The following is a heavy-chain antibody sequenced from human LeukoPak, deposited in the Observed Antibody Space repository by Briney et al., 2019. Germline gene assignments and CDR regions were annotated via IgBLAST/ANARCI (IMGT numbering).Heavy chain of an antibody. Sequence: GGSLRLSCAASGFTFSSYAMHWVRQAPGKGLEWVAVISYDGSNKYYADSVKGRFTISRDNSKNTLYLQMNSLRAEDTAVYYCGRDFDQLPSNTLDYWGQGTLVTVSS. CDR3: GRDFDQLPSNTLDY. CDR1: GFTFSSYA. D-gene: IGHD2-2*01. CDR2: ISYDGSNK. J-gene: IGHJ4*02. V-gene: IGHV3-30-3*01.